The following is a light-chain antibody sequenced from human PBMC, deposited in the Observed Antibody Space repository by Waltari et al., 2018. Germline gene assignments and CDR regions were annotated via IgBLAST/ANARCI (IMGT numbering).Light chain of an antibody. V-gene: IGKV6-21*01. CDR2: YAS. CDR3: HNSDSLPYS. CDR1: HSIGGR. J-gene: IGKJ2*03. Sequence: IVLTQAPECQPVTLKEKVTITCRASHSIGGRLHWYQHKPDHSPKTIIMYASQSSSGVPSRFSGSGSRTDFTLTIDGLGAGDAATYYCHNSDSLPYSFGQGTKLEIK.